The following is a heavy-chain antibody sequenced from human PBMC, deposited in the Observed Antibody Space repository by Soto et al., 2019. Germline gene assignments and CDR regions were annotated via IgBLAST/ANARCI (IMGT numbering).Heavy chain of an antibody. CDR1: GYTFTSNG. J-gene: IGHJ3*02. V-gene: IGHV1-18*01. CDR3: ARTSYYDGSGSYLDAFDI. D-gene: IGHD3-10*01. Sequence: QVQLVQSGAEVKKPGASGKVSCEASGYTFTSNGINWVRQAPGQGLEWMGWISAYNGNTNYAQKLQGRVTMTTDTSTSTAYMELRSMRSDDTAVYYYARTSYYDGSGSYLDAFDIWGQGTMVTVSS. CDR2: ISAYNGNT.